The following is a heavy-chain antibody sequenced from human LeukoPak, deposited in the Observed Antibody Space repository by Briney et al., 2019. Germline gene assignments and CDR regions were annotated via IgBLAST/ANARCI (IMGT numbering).Heavy chain of an antibody. CDR1: GFTLSSYW. D-gene: IGHD5-12*01. CDR2: IKEDGSEN. Sequence: GGSLRLSCAASGFTLSSYWMSWVRQAPGKGLEWVANIKEDGSENYYVDSVKGRFTISRDNAKNSLYLQMNSLRAEDTAVYYCASAETSGYDYPGAFDIWGQGTMVTVSS. J-gene: IGHJ3*02. V-gene: IGHV3-7*03. CDR3: ASAETSGYDYPGAFDI.